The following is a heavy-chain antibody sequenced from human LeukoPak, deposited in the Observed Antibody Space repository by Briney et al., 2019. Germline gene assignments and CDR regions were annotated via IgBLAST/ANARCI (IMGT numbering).Heavy chain of an antibody. J-gene: IGHJ4*02. D-gene: IGHD3-10*01. CDR1: GYTFTSYD. Sequence: ASVKVSCKASGYTFTSYDINWVRQATGQGLEWMGWMNPNSGNTGYAQKFQGRVTMTRNTSISTAYMELSSLRSEDTAVYYCARGLRLLWFGGSSAGYWGQGTLVTVSS. V-gene: IGHV1-8*01. CDR3: ARGLRLLWFGGSSAGY. CDR2: MNPNSGNT.